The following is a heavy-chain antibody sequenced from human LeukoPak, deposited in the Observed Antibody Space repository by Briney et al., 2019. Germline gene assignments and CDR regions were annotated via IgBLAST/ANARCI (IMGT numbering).Heavy chain of an antibody. CDR2: ISGSGGSA. CDR3: AKSIWSGYLNWFDP. J-gene: IGHJ5*02. V-gene: IGHV3-23*01. CDR1: GFTFSSYA. D-gene: IGHD3-3*01. Sequence: GGSLRLSCAASGFTFSSYAMSWVRQAPGKGLEWVSAISGSGGSAYYADSVKGRFTISRDNSKNTLYLQMNSLRAEDTAVYYCAKSIWSGYLNWFDPWGQGTLVTVSS.